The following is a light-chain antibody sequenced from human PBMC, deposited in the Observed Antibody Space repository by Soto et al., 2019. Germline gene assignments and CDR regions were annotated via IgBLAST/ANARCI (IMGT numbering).Light chain of an antibody. CDR3: DQYYTTPVT. J-gene: IGKJ1*01. CDR2: WAS. CDR1: QTVLHGSNY. V-gene: IGKV4-1*01. Sequence: DIVMTQSPDSLAVSLGERATINCRSSQTVLHGSNYLAWYQQKPGQPPKLLIYWASTRESGVPDRLSGVGSGTDFPLSISSLQAEDVAVYYCDQYYTTPVTFGQGTKVEIK.